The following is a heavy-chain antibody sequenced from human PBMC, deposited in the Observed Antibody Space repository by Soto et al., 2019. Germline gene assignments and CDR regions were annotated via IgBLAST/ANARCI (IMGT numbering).Heavy chain of an antibody. CDR3: ASRVEGLYSGNDRYYFDY. CDR2: IWYSGTS. J-gene: IGHJ4*02. V-gene: IGHV4-59*12. D-gene: IGHD5-12*01. Sequence: PSETLSLTCAVSGGSISSYYWNWIRQPPGKGLEWIGYIWYSGTSYHNPSLKSRVTISVDTSKNQFSLTLTSVTAADTAVYYCASRVEGLYSGNDRYYFDYWGQGTLVTVSS. CDR1: GGSISSYY.